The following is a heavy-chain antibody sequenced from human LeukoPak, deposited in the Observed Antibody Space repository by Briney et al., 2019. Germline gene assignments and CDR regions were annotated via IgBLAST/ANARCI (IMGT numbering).Heavy chain of an antibody. V-gene: IGHV3-30*03. J-gene: IGHJ4*02. CDR3: ARGYHN. Sequence: GGSLRLSCAASGFTFSSYGMHWVRQAPGKGLEWVAVISYDGSNKYYADSVKGRFTISRDNSKNTLYLRMNSLRAEDTAVYYCARGYHNWGQGTLVTVSS. CDR1: GFTFSSYG. D-gene: IGHD5-12*01. CDR2: ISYDGSNK.